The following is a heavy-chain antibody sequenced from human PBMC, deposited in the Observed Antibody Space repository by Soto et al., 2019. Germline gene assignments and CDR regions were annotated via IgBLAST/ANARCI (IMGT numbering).Heavy chain of an antibody. CDR2: INHSGST. D-gene: IGHD3-22*01. CDR1: GYSISSGFY. J-gene: IGHJ4*02. Sequence: SETLSLTCAVSGYSISSGFYWGWIRQPPGKGLEWIGSINHSGSTYHNPSLKSRVTISVDTSKNQFSLKLSSVTAADTAAYYCARDYYDSSGYYYREYYFDCWGQGTLVTVSS. CDR3: ARDYYDSSGYYYREYYFDC. V-gene: IGHV4-38-2*02.